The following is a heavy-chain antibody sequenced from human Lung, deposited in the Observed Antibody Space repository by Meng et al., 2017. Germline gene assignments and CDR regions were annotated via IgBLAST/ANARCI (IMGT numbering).Heavy chain of an antibody. D-gene: IGHD6-19*01. J-gene: IGHJ4*02. Sequence: QVQLQESGPGLVKPSGTLSLLCVVLVGSISSIGWWSWVRQPPGKGLEWIGEIYHGGDTNYNPSLKSRVTIAIDRSKNQFSLKLSSVTAADTAVYYCASWIYSCGWQWGQGTLVTVSS. CDR3: ASWIYSCGWQ. V-gene: IGHV4/OR15-8*02. CDR1: VGSISSIGW. CDR2: IYHGGDT.